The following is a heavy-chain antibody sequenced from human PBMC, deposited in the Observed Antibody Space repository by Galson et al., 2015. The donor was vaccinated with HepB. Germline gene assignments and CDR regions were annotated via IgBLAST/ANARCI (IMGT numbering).Heavy chain of an antibody. CDR1: GFTFSSYG. CDR3: ARDSAGEPLSYYYYGMDV. CDR2: ISYDGSNK. Sequence: SLRLSCAASGFTFSSYGMHWVRQAPGKGLEWVAVISYDGSNKYYADSVKGRFTISRDNSKNTLYLQMNSLRAEDTAVYYCARDSAGEPLSYYYYGMDVWGQGTTVTVSS. V-gene: IGHV3-30*03. D-gene: IGHD1-26*01. J-gene: IGHJ6*02.